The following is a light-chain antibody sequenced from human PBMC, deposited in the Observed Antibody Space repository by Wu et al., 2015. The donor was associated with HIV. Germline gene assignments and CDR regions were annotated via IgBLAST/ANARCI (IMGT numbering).Light chain of an antibody. CDR3: LQEHNYPWT. CDR1: QSVSSY. CDR2: DAS. J-gene: IGKJ1*01. V-gene: IGKV3-11*01. Sequence: EIVLTQSPATLSLSPGERATLSCRASQSVSSYLAWYQQKPGQAPRLLIYDASNRATGIPARFSGSGSGTDFTLTISSLEPEDLATYYCLQEHNYPWTFGQGTNVEIK.